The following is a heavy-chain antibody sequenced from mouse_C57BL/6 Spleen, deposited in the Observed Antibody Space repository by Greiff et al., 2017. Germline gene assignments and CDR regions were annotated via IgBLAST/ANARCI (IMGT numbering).Heavy chain of an antibody. V-gene: IGHV1-53*01. CDR2: INPSNGGT. Sequence: QVQLKQPGTELVKPGASVKLSCKASGYTFTSYWMHWVKQRPGQGLEWIGNINPSNGGTNYNEKFKSKATLTVDKSSSTAYMQRSSLTSEDSAVYYCARDDYDGAWFAYWGQGTLVTVSA. J-gene: IGHJ3*01. CDR3: ARDDYDGAWFAY. D-gene: IGHD2-4*01. CDR1: GYTFTSYW.